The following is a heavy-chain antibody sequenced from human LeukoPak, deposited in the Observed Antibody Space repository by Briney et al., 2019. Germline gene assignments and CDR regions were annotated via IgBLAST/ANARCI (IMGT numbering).Heavy chain of an antibody. D-gene: IGHD5-18*01. J-gene: IGHJ5*02. CDR3: AKEVASGYSYDT. Sequence: GGSLRLSCAASGFTFSSYGMHWVRQAPGKGLEWVAFIRNTGHDDYYIDSVRGRFTISRDNSKNTLYLQMNGLRAEDTAVYYCAKEVASGYSYDTWGQGTLSPSPQ. V-gene: IGHV3-30*02. CDR2: IRNTGHDD. CDR1: GFTFSSYG.